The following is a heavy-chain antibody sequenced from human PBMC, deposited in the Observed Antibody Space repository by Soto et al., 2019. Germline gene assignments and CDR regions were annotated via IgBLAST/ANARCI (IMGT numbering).Heavy chain of an antibody. Sequence: SETQSHTYSVYGAALSGYYWSWIRQPPGKGLEWIGEINHSGSTNYNPSLKSRVTISVDTSKNQFSLNLSSVTAADTAVYYCARRLDVWGQGTTVTVSS. V-gene: IGHV4-34*01. CDR2: INHSGST. CDR1: GAALSGYY. J-gene: IGHJ6*02. CDR3: ARRLDV.